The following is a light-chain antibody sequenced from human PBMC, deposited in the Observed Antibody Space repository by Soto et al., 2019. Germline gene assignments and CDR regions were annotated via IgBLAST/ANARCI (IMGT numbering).Light chain of an antibody. Sequence: DIPMTQFPSTLSASIGDRVTITCRASQSISSSLAWYQQKPGKAPKLLIYDASSLESGVPSRFSGSGSGTEFTLSVSSLQPDDFAAYYCQQYNSYVWTFGQGTKVEIK. CDR2: DAS. CDR1: QSISSS. J-gene: IGKJ1*01. V-gene: IGKV1-5*01. CDR3: QQYNSYVWT.